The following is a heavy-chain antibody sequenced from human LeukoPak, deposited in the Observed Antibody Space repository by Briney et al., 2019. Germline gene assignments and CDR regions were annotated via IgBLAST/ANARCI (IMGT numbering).Heavy chain of an antibody. CDR3: ARDSGLASDWFFDL. V-gene: IGHV3-30*04. CDR2: ISYDGRSK. J-gene: IGHJ2*01. Sequence: GGSLRLSRAASGFTFSSYAMHWVRPPPGRGLEWGAFISYDGRSKYYTDSVKGRFTISRDSSKNLLYLQMNSLRAEDTAVYYCARDSGLASDWFFDLWGRGSLVTVSS. CDR1: GFTFSSYA.